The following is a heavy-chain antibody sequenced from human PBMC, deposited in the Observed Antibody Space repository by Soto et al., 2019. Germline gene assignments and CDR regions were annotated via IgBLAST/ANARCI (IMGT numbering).Heavy chain of an antibody. CDR1: SGSISSGGYY. J-gene: IGHJ4*02. Sequence: QVQLQESGPGLVKPSQTLSLTCTVYSGSISSGGYYWSWIRQRPGKGLEWIGYIAYSGNTYYSPSLRSRLTISEGTSTNQFSLKLRSVSAADTAVYYCARQRLIYTIDCWGQGALVTVSS. CDR2: IAYSGNT. V-gene: IGHV4-31*03. D-gene: IGHD3-10*01. CDR3: ARQRLIYTIDC.